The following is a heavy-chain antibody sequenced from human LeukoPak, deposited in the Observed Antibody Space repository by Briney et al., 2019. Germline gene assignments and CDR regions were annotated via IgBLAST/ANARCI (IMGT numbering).Heavy chain of an antibody. V-gene: IGHV4-39*01. J-gene: IGHJ5*02. CDR3: ARHLSYYYDSSGYLPACDH. CDR1: GGSISSSSYY. D-gene: IGHD3-22*01. Sequence: SETLSLTCTVSGGSISSSSYYWGWIRQPPGKGLEWIGRIYYSGSTYYNPSLKSRVTISVDTSKNQFSLKLSSVTAADTAVYYCARHLSYYYDSSGYLPACDHWGQGTLVTVSS. CDR2: IYYSGST.